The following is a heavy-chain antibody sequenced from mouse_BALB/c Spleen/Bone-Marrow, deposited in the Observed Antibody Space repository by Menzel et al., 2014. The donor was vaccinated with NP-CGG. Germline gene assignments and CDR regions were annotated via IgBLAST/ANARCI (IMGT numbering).Heavy chain of an antibody. Sequence: EVQLQESGGGLVKPGGSLKLSCAASGFTFSDYYMYWVCQTPEKRLEWVATISDGGSYTYYPDSVKGRFTISRDNAKNNLYLQMSSLKSEDTAMYYCARDGNYYAMDYWGQGTSVTVSS. CDR1: GFTFSDYY. V-gene: IGHV5-4*02. J-gene: IGHJ4*01. CDR2: ISDGGSYT. CDR3: ARDGNYYAMDY. D-gene: IGHD2-1*01.